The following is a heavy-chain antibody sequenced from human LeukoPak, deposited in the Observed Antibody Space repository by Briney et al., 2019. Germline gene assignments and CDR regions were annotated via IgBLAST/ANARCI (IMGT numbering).Heavy chain of an antibody. CDR1: GFTFSSYG. Sequence: PGGSLRLSCAASGFTFSSYGIHWVRQAPGKGLEWVAVMSFDGSDKYYADSVKGRFTISRDNSKNTLYLQMNSLRGEDTAVYYCAKDTGNGADGGYYNYFYGMDVWGQGTTVTVSS. J-gene: IGHJ6*02. D-gene: IGHD1-1*01. V-gene: IGHV3-30*18. CDR3: AKDTGNGADGGYYNYFYGMDV. CDR2: MSFDGSDK.